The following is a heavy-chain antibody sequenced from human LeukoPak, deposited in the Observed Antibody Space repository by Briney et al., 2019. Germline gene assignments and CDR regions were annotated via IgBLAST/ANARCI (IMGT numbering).Heavy chain of an antibody. J-gene: IGHJ3*02. CDR1: GYTFTGYY. D-gene: IGHD6-19*01. V-gene: IGHV1-2*06. Sequence: GASVEVSFKASGYTFTGYYMHWVRQAPGQGLEWMGRINTNSGGTNYAQKFQGRVTMTRDTYISTAYMELSRLRSDDTAVYYCARVQGWDDAFDIWGQGTMVTVSS. CDR2: INTNSGGT. CDR3: ARVQGWDDAFDI.